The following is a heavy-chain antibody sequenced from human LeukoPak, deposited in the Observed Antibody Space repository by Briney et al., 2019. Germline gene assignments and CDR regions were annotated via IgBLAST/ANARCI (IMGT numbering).Heavy chain of an antibody. J-gene: IGHJ3*02. CDR2: ISSSSSTI. D-gene: IGHD3-22*01. V-gene: IGHV3-48*01. Sequence: GGSLRLSCAASGFTFSSYSMNWVRQAPGKGLEWVSYISSSSSTIYYADSVKGRFTISRDNAKNSLYLQMNSLRAEDTAVYYCARDSHKFDSSGYYPDAFDIWGQGTMVTVSS. CDR3: ARDSHKFDSSGYYPDAFDI. CDR1: GFTFSSYS.